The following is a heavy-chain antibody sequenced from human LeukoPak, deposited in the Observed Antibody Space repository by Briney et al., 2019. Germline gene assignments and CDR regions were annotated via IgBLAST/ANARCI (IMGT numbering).Heavy chain of an antibody. CDR3: ARVRQLRILSLFDI. J-gene: IGHJ3*02. V-gene: IGHV4-59*01. CDR2: IYYSGST. D-gene: IGHD7-27*01. Sequence: SETLSLTCTVSGGSISSYYWSWIRQPPGKGLEWIGYIYYSGSTNYNPSLKSRVTISVDTSKNQFSLKLSSVTAADTAVYYCARVRQLRILSLFDIWGQGTMVTVSS. CDR1: GGSISSYY.